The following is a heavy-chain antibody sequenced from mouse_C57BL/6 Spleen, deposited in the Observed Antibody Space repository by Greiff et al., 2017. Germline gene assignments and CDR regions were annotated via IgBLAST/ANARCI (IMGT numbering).Heavy chain of an antibody. D-gene: IGHD2-3*01. V-gene: IGHV1-55*01. J-gene: IGHJ3*01. Sequence: QVQLQQPGAELVKPGASVKMSCKASGYTFTSYWITWVKQRPGQGLEWIGDIYPGSGSTNYNEKFKSKATLTVDTSSSTAYMQLSSLTSEDSAVYYWARGGLYDGFPPPFAYWGQGTLVTVSA. CDR3: ARGGLYDGFPPPFAY. CDR2: IYPGSGST. CDR1: GYTFTSYW.